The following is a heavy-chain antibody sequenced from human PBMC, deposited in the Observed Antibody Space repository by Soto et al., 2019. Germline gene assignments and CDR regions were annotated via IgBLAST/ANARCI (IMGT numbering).Heavy chain of an antibody. J-gene: IGHJ5*02. CDR1: GYSTGSGYS. D-gene: IGHD3-22*01. CDR2: ICHGGSA. CDR3: ARVGPWVPYYYDSSPYTFENWFDP. V-gene: IGHV4-38-2*01. Sequence: SETLSLTCAVSGYSTGSGYSWGWLRQLPGKGLEWIGGICHGGSAQNNPSLNSLVTLSLAMTNNHVSLILNSVTAADTAVYCCARVGPWVPYYYDSSPYTFENWFDPWGQGTLVTVSS.